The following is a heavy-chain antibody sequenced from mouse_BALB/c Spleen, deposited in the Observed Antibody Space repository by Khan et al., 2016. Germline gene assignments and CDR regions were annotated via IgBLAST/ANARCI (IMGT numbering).Heavy chain of an antibody. CDR3: TKGLRRGYYFDY. J-gene: IGHJ2*01. CDR2: IHPGNGGS. CDR1: DYTFTDYE. Sequence: QVQLQQSGAELVRPGASVKLSCKALDYTFTDYEMHWVKQTPVRGLEWIGAIHPGNGGSAYNQKFKGKATLTADISSSTAYMELSSLTSEDSAVYFCTKGLRRGYYFDYWGQGTALTVSS. D-gene: IGHD2-4*01. V-gene: IGHV1-15*01.